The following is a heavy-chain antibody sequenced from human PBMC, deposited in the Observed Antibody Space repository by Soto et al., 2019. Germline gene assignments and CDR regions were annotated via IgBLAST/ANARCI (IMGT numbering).Heavy chain of an antibody. CDR3: AKDRRPRQSIAGDYFDY. Sequence: EVQLVVSGGGLVQPGGSLRLSCAASGFTFTTYWMHWVRQGPGKGPVWVSAISGSGGSTYYADSVKGRFTISRDNSKNTLYLQMNSLRAEDTAVYYCAKDRRPRQSIAGDYFDYWGQGTLVTVSS. J-gene: IGHJ4*02. CDR1: GFTFTTYW. CDR2: ISGSGGST. D-gene: IGHD2-21*01. V-gene: IGHV3-23*04.